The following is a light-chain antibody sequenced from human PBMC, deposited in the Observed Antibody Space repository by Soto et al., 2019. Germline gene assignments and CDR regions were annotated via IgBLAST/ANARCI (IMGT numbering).Light chain of an antibody. CDR3: QQYGTSEII. V-gene: IGKV3-20*01. Sequence: EIVLTQSPGTLSLSPGERATLSCRASESVSNNYLAWYQQRPGQAPRLLIYGASIRATDIPGRFGGHGSGTGFILSIKRLEPEDSAVYYCQQYGTSEIIFGQGTRLEIK. CDR2: GAS. CDR1: ESVSNNY. J-gene: IGKJ5*01.